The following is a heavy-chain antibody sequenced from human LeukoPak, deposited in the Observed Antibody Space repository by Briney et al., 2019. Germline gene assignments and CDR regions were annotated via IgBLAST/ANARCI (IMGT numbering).Heavy chain of an antibody. CDR3: ARAKYCSGGSCYHLDY. J-gene: IGHJ4*02. CDR2: INHSGST. CDR1: GGSFGGYY. D-gene: IGHD2-15*01. Sequence: SETLSLTCAVYGGSFGGYYWSWIRQPPGKGLEWIGEINHSGSTNYNPSLKSRVTISVDTSKNQFSLKLSSVTAADTAVYYCARAKYCSGGSCYHLDYWGQGTLVTVSS. V-gene: IGHV4-34*01.